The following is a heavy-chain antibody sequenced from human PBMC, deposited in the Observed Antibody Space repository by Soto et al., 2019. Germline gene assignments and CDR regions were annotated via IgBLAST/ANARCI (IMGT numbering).Heavy chain of an antibody. V-gene: IGHV3-11*01. J-gene: IGHJ4*02. CDR1: GFTFSDYY. D-gene: IGHD3-3*01. CDR2: ISSSGSTI. CDR3: AAREFGGVLGLRFLEWPTAFDY. Sequence: QVQLVESGGGLVKPGGSLRLSCAASGFTFSDYYMSWIRQAPGKGPEWVSYISSSGSTIYYADSVKGRFTISRDNAKNSLYLQMNSLRAEDTAVYYCAAREFGGVLGLRFLEWPTAFDYWGQGTLVTVSS.